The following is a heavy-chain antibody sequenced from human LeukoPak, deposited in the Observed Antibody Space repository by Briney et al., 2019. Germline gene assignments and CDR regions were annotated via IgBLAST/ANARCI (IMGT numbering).Heavy chain of an antibody. CDR2: IYTSGST. CDR3: ARMIRDSSSWKDY. V-gene: IGHV4-61*02. D-gene: IGHD6-13*01. Sequence: KPSETLSLTCTVSGGSISSGSYYWSWIRQPAGKGLEWIGRIYTSGSTNYNPSLKSRVTISVDTSKNQFSLKLSSVTAADTAVYYCARMIRDSSSWKDYWGQGTLVTVSS. CDR1: GGSISSGSYY. J-gene: IGHJ4*02.